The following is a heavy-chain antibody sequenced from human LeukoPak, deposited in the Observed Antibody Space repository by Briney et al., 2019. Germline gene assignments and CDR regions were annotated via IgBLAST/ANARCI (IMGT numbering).Heavy chain of an antibody. J-gene: IGHJ6*02. Sequence: GGSLRLSCAASGFTFSSYSMNWVRQAPGKGLEWVSYISSGATTIYYADSVKGRFTISRDNAKNSLYLQMNSLRAEDTALYYCGKDVLAGGLDVWGQGTTVTVSS. V-gene: IGHV3-48*04. CDR1: GFTFSSYS. CDR3: GKDVLAGGLDV. CDR2: ISSGATTI.